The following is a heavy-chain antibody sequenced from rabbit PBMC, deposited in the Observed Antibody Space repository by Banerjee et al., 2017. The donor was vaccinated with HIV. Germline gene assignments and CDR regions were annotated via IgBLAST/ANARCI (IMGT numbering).Heavy chain of an antibody. J-gene: IGHJ3*01. CDR2: IYAGGSAFT. CDR3: ARDLAGVIGWNFGL. CDR1: GFSFSNSYW. V-gene: IGHV1S45*01. D-gene: IGHD4-1*01. Sequence: QEQLEESGGDLVKPEGSLTLTCTASGFSFSNSYWICWVRQAPGKGLEWIACIYAGGSAFTAYASWAKGRFTISKTSSTTVTLQMTSLTAADTATYFCARDLAGVIGWNFGLWGQGTLVTVS.